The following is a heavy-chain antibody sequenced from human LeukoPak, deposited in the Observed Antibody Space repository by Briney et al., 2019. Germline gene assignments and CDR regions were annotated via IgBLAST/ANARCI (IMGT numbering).Heavy chain of an antibody. Sequence: GGSLRLSCAASGFTFGDYAMHWVRQVPGKGLEWVSGISCNSGSIGYADSVKGRFNIYRENAKNSLYVQMNSLRAEDMALYYCAKVEARRTGYQPYYFDHWGQGTLVPVSS. CDR1: GFTFGDYA. J-gene: IGHJ4*02. CDR2: ISCNSGSI. D-gene: IGHD2-15*01. V-gene: IGHV3-9*03. CDR3: AKVEARRTGYQPYYFDH.